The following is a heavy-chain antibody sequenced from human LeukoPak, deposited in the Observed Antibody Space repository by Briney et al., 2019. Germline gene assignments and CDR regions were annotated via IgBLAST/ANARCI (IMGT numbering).Heavy chain of an antibody. CDR2: IYYSGST. D-gene: IGHD3-10*01. J-gene: IGHJ4*02. V-gene: IGHV4-39*01. CDR3: ARARLSIVRGITNFDY. Sequence: SETLSLTCTVSGGSISSSSHYWGWIRQPPGKGLEWIGSIYYSGSTFYNPSLKSRVTISVDTSKNQFSLMLNSVTAADTALYFCARARLSIVRGITNFDYWGQGTVVTVSS. CDR1: GGSISSSSHY.